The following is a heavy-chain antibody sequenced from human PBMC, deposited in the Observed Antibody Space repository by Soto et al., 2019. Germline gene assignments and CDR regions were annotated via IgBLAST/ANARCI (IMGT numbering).Heavy chain of an antibody. Sequence: GGSLRLSCEVSGFTFSSYAMSWVRQAPGRGLEWVSSISGSGGSTYHADSVNGRFIISRDNSKNTVFLQMNSLRAEDTAVYYCAKDSPYSASYKEDGFDIWGQGSLVTVSS. V-gene: IGHV3-23*01. D-gene: IGHD1-26*01. J-gene: IGHJ3*02. CDR3: AKDSPYSASYKEDGFDI. CDR2: ISGSGGST. CDR1: GFTFSSYA.